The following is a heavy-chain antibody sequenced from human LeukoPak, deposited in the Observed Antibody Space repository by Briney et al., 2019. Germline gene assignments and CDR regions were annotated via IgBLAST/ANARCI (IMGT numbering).Heavy chain of an antibody. CDR2: IWYDGSNK. CDR1: GFTFSSYG. J-gene: IGHJ6*02. CDR3: ARDYYGSGTYYSSYYYGMDV. V-gene: IGHV3-33*01. Sequence: GGSLRLSCAASGFTFSSYGMHWVRQAPGKGLEWVAVIWYDGSNKYYADSVKGRFTISRDNSKNTLYLQMNSLRAEDTAVYYCARDYYGSGTYYSSYYYGMDVWGQGTTVTVSS. D-gene: IGHD3-10*01.